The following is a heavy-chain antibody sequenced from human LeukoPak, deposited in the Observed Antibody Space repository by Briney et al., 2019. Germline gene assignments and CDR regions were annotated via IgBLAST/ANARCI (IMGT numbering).Heavy chain of an antibody. CDR1: GDSISSYY. Sequence: SETLSLTCTVSGDSISSYYWSWIRQPPGKGLEWIGYIYYSEGTNYNPSLKSRVTISVDTSKNQFSLKLSSVTAADTAVYYCARRYCSGGSCSSFDYWGQGTLVTVSS. CDR2: IYYSEGT. V-gene: IGHV4-59*01. D-gene: IGHD2-15*01. J-gene: IGHJ4*02. CDR3: ARRYCSGGSCSSFDY.